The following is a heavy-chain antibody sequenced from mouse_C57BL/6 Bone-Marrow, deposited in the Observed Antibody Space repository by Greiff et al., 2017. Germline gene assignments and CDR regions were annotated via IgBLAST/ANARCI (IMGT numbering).Heavy chain of an antibody. Sequence: QVQLQQPGAELVKPGASVKLSCKASGYTFTSYWMQWVKQRPGQGLEWIGEIDPSDSYTNYNQKFKGKATLTVDTSSSTADMQLSSLTSEDSAVYYWASEGWRGAMDNWGQGTAVTVSS. CDR2: IDPSDSYT. CDR1: GYTFTSYW. D-gene: IGHD1-1*02. V-gene: IGHV1-50*01. CDR3: ASEGWRGAMDN. J-gene: IGHJ4*01.